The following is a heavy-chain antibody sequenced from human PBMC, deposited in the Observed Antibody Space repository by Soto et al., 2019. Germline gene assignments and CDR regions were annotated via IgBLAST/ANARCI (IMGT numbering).Heavy chain of an antibody. J-gene: IGHJ6*02. Sequence: QVQLQESGPGLVKPSQTLSLTCTVSGGSISSGGYSWSWIRQHPGKGLEWIGYIYYSGSTYYNPSLKSRVTISVDTSKNQCSLKLSSVTAADTAVYYCARYGPLNYYDSSGYGYYYYGMDVWGQGTTVTVSS. CDR1: GGSISSGGYS. CDR2: IYYSGST. D-gene: IGHD3-22*01. CDR3: ARYGPLNYYDSSGYGYYYYGMDV. V-gene: IGHV4-31*03.